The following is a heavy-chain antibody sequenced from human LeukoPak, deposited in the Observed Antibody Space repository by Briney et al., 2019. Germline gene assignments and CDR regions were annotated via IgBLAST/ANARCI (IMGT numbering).Heavy chain of an antibody. D-gene: IGHD3-22*01. CDR1: GFTFASYG. J-gene: IGHJ1*01. Sequence: GGSLRLSCAASGFTFASYGMSWVRQAPGKGLEWVSFITTNGGRTSYADSVEGRFTISRDNPRNTLYIQMNSLRDEDTAVYYCAIMHGYYDGTGYWVQWGQGTLVTVS. CDR2: ITTNGGRT. V-gene: IGHV3-23*01. CDR3: AIMHGYYDGTGYWVQ.